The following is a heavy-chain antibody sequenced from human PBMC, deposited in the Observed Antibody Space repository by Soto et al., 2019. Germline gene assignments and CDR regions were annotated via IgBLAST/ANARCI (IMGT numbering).Heavy chain of an antibody. CDR3: ARGGGSGSYSDY. CDR1: GGSLSGYY. J-gene: IGHJ4*02. D-gene: IGHD6-19*01. V-gene: IGHV4-34*01. Sequence: PSETLSLTCAVFGGSLSGYYWSWIRQPPGKGLEWIGKINQRGSTNYNPSLKSRVTISVDTSKNQFSLNLSSVTAADTAMYYCARGGGSGSYSDYWGQGTLVTVSS. CDR2: INQRGST.